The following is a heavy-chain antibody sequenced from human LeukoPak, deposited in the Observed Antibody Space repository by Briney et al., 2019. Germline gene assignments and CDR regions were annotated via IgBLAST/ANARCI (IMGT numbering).Heavy chain of an antibody. CDR1: GFTFSSYG. J-gene: IGHJ4*02. D-gene: IGHD3-9*01. CDR2: IRYDGSNK. Sequence: GGSLRLSCAASGFTFSSYGMHWVRQAPGKGLEWVAFIRYDGSNKYYADSVKGRFTISRDNSKNTLYLQMNSLRAEDTAVYYCTKDPLEYYDILTGYPPAYFDYWGQGTLVTVSS. V-gene: IGHV3-30*02. CDR3: TKDPLEYYDILTGYPPAYFDY.